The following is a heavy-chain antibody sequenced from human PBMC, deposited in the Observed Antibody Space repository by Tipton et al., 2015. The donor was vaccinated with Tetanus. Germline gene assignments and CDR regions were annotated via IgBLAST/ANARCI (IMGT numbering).Heavy chain of an antibody. Sequence: TLSLTCAVYGGSFSGYYWSWIRQPAGKGLEWIGRIYTSGSTNYNPSLKSRVTMSVDTSKNQFSLKLSSVTAADTAVYYCARDDAMVRGVIGYWGQGTLVTVSS. CDR2: IYTSGST. CDR3: ARDDAMVRGVIGY. J-gene: IGHJ4*02. D-gene: IGHD3-10*01. V-gene: IGHV4-4*07. CDR1: GGSFSGYY.